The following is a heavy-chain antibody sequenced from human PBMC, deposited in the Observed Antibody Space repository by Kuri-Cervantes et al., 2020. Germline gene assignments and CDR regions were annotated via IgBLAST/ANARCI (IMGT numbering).Heavy chain of an antibody. CDR1: GFTFSSYG. CDR3: AKGYGWGRSPGDY. CDR2: IWYDGSNK. D-gene: IGHD2-8*02. J-gene: IGHJ4*02. Sequence: GGSLRLSCAASGFTFSSYGMHWVRQAPGKGLEWVAVIWYDGSNKYYADSVKGRFTISRDNAKNSLYLQMNSLRAEDTALYYCAKGYGWGRSPGDYWGQGTLVTVSS. V-gene: IGHV3-33*03.